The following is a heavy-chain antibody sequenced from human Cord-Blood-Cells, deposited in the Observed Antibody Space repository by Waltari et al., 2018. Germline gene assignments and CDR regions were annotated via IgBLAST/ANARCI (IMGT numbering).Heavy chain of an antibody. D-gene: IGHD2-15*01. CDR2: ISYEGSNK. Sequence: VQLVESGGGVAQPGRSLRLSCAAYGFTFSSYGMHRLRPAPGQGLEWVAVISYEGSNKYSADSVKGQFTISRDNSKNTLYLQINSQRAEDTAVYYCAKDLVTGYYYYYYGMDVWGQGTTVTVSS. CDR1: GFTFSSYG. V-gene: IGHV3-30*18. CDR3: AKDLVTGYYYYYYGMDV. J-gene: IGHJ6*02.